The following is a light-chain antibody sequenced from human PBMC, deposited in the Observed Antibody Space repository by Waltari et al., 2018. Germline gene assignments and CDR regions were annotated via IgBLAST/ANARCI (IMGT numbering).Light chain of an antibody. CDR3: QQYNTYPLT. J-gene: IGKJ1*01. CDR2: KAS. CDR1: QNINSW. V-gene: IGKV1-5*03. Sequence: DIQMTQSPSTLSASVGDRVTINCRASQNINSWLAWYQQKPGKAPKFLIYKASSLESGGPSRFSGSGSGTEFTLTISSLQADDVGTYYCQQYNTYPLTFGQGTKVELK.